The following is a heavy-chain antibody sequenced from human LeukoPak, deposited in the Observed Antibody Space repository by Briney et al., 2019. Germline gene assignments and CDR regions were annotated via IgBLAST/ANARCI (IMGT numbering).Heavy chain of an antibody. V-gene: IGHV3-9*01. CDR2: ISWNSGSI. CDR3: ASLYSGSYSSDH. J-gene: IGHJ4*02. D-gene: IGHD1-26*01. CDR1: GFTFDDYA. Sequence: GRSLRLSCAASGFTFDDYAMHWVRQAPGKGLEWVSGISWNSGSIGYADSVKGRFTISGGNAKNSLYLQMNSLRTEDTALYYCASLYSGSYSSDHWGQGTLVTVSS.